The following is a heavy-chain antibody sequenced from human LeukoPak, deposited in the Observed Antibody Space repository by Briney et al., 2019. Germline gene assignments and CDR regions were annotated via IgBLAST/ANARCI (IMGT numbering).Heavy chain of an antibody. D-gene: IGHD3-9*01. Sequence: PSETLSLTCTVSGGSISSYYWSWIRQPPGKGLEWIGYIYYSGSTNYNPSLKSRVTISIDTSKNQFSLKLSSVTAADTAVYYCARHAGRLRYFGWSTWAPFDYWGQGTLVTVSS. CDR2: IYYSGST. J-gene: IGHJ4*02. CDR3: ARHAGRLRYFGWSTWAPFDY. V-gene: IGHV4-59*08. CDR1: GGSISSYY.